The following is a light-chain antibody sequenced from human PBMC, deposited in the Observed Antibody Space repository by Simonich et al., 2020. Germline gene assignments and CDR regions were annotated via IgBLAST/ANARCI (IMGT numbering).Light chain of an antibody. V-gene: IGKV4-1*01. J-gene: IGKJ3*01. CDR3: QQYYSTPFT. Sequence: DIVMTQSPDSLAVSLGERATINCKSSQGVLYSSNNKNYLAWYQQKPGKPPKLFIDWASTRESGVPDRFSGRGSGTDFTLTISSLQAEDVAVYYCQQYYSTPFTFGPGTKVDIK. CDR1: QGVLYSSNNKNY. CDR2: WAS.